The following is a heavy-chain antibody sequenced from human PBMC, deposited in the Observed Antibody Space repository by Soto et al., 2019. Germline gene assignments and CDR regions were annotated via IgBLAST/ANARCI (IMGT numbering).Heavy chain of an antibody. CDR2: IYYSGNT. D-gene: IGHD6-6*01. V-gene: IGHV4-61*01. Sequence: QVQLQESGPGLVKPSETLSLTCTVSGDSVSSGSYYWSWIRQPPGKGLEWIGYIYYSGNTNYNPSLKSRVSISLDTSKNQYSLKLSSVTAADTAVYYCARDPWAAARPLKWGQGTLVTVSS. CDR1: GDSVSSGSYY. CDR3: ARDPWAAARPLK. J-gene: IGHJ4*02.